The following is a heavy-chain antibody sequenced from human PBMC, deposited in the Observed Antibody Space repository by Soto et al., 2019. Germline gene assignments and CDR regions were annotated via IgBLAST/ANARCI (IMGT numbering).Heavy chain of an antibody. Sequence: ASVKVSCKASGYTFTSYDIYWVRQATGQGLEWMGWMNPFSGNAVYTQKLQGRVTMTTDTSTSTAYMELRSLRSDDTAVYYCARGGDFWSGYPLDYWGQGTLVTVSS. J-gene: IGHJ4*02. D-gene: IGHD3-3*01. V-gene: IGHV1-8*01. CDR2: MNPFSGNA. CDR1: GYTFTSYD. CDR3: ARGGDFWSGYPLDY.